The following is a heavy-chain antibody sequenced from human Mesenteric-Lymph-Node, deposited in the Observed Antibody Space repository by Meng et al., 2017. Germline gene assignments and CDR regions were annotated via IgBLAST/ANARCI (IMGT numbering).Heavy chain of an antibody. CDR2: IYYSGST. Sequence: SETLSLTCTVSGGSITSRSYYWGWIRQPPGQGLEWIGNIYYSGSTYYNPSLKSRVTISVDTSKTQFSLKLSSVTAADTAVYYCAREARYFDWLLSEKGGYDYWGQGTLVTVSS. CDR1: GGSITSRSYY. J-gene: IGHJ4*02. V-gene: IGHV4-39*07. CDR3: AREARYFDWLLSEKGGYDY. D-gene: IGHD3-9*01.